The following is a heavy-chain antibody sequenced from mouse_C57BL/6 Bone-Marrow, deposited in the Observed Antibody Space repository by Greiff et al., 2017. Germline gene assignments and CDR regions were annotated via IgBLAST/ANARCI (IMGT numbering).Heavy chain of an antibody. D-gene: IGHD1-1*01. CDR1: GYTFTSYW. J-gene: IGHJ3*01. CDR2: INPSSGGT. Sequence: VQLLHPGTELVKPGASVKLSCKASGYTFTSYWMHWVKQRPGQGLEWIGNINPSSGGTNYNEKFKSKATLTVDKSSSTAYMQISSLTSEDSAVYYCARSDCLLLFAYWGQGTLVTVSA. V-gene: IGHV1-53*01. CDR3: ARSDCLLLFAY.